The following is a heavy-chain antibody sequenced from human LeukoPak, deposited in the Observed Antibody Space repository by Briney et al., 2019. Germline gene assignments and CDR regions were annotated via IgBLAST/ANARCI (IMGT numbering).Heavy chain of an antibody. CDR2: IYYSGST. Sequence: PSETLSLTCTVSGGSISSSSYYWGWIRQPPGKGLEWIGSIYYSGSTYYNPSLKSRVTISVDTSKNQFSLKLSSVTAADTAVSYCATTPYDILTGYYLPFDYWGQGTLVTVSS. CDR1: GGSISSSSYY. V-gene: IGHV4-39*01. J-gene: IGHJ4*02. D-gene: IGHD3-9*01. CDR3: ATTPYDILTGYYLPFDY.